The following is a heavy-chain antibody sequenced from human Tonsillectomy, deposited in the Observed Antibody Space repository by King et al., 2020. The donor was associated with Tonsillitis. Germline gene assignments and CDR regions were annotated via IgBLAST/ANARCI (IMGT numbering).Heavy chain of an antibody. Sequence: VQLVQSGAEVKKPGASVKVSCKASGYTFTRYYMHWVRQAPGQGLEWMGINNPSGGSTSYAQEVQGRVTITRDPSKSTGYLEPRSLRSEDTAVYYCARGVYYDSSGYYAHFDYWGQGTLVTVSS. CDR2: NNPSGGST. CDR1: GYTFTRYY. V-gene: IGHV1-46*03. D-gene: IGHD3-22*01. J-gene: IGHJ4*02. CDR3: ARGVYYDSSGYYAHFDY.